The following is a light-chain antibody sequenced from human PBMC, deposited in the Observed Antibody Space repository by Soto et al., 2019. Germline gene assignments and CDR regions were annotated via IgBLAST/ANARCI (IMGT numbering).Light chain of an antibody. Sequence: QSSLTQPHSVSGSPGQSLTISCTGTNSDVDDYRYVSWYQQFPGKAPKLVIYGVNQRPSGVPNRFSASNSDNTASLTISGLQAEDEADYYCCSYVTTPEIFGTGTKVTVL. J-gene: IGLJ1*01. CDR2: GVN. V-gene: IGLV2-11*01. CDR3: CSYVTTPEI. CDR1: NSDVDDYRY.